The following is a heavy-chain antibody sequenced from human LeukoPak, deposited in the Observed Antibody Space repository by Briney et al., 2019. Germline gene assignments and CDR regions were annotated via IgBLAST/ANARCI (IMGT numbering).Heavy chain of an antibody. V-gene: IGHV3-53*01. D-gene: IGHD3-22*01. CDR2: IYSGGST. CDR1: GFTVSSNY. Sequence: GGSLRLSCAASGFTVSSNYMSRVRQAPGKGLEWVSVIYSGGSTYYADSVKGRFTISRDNSKNTLYLQMNSLRAEDTAVYYCARVGGSYYYDSSGYFGYWGQGTLVTVSS. CDR3: ARVGGSYYYDSSGYFGY. J-gene: IGHJ4*02.